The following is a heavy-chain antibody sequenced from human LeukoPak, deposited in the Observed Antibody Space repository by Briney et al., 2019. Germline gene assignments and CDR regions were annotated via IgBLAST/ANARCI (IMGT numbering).Heavy chain of an antibody. Sequence: GGSLRLSCAASGFTFDDYGMSWVRQAPGKGLGWVYGINWNGGSTGYADSVKGRFTISRDNAKNSLYLQMNSLRAEDTALYYCARDLPSDYGSGMNWFDPWGQGTLVTVSS. J-gene: IGHJ5*02. D-gene: IGHD3-10*01. CDR3: ARDLPSDYGSGMNWFDP. CDR2: INWNGGST. CDR1: GFTFDDYG. V-gene: IGHV3-20*04.